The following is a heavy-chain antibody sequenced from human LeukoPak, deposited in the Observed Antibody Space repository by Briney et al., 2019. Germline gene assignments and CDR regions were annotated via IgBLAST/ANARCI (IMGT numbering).Heavy chain of an antibody. V-gene: IGHV4-59*08. D-gene: IGHD3-22*01. J-gene: IGHJ3*02. CDR2: IYYSGST. CDR3: ARLSPYYYDSSGYSDAFDI. CDR1: GGSISSYY. Sequence: NPSETLSLTCTVSGGSISSYYWNWIRQPPGKGLEWIGYIYYSGSTNYNPSLKSRVTISVDASKNQFSLKLSSVTAADTAVYYCARLSPYYYDSSGYSDAFDIWGQGTMVTVSS.